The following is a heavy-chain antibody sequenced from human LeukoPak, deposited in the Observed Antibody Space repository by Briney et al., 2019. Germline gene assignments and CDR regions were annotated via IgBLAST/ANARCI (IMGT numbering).Heavy chain of an antibody. J-gene: IGHJ6*02. CDR2: ISYDGSIK. V-gene: IGHV3-30-3*02. CDR3: AKEVAVAGTAYYYGMDV. CDR1: GFTFVSYA. D-gene: IGHD6-19*01. Sequence: GGSLXLSCAASGFTFVSYAMHWVRQAPGKGRDWVADISYDGSIKYYADSVKGRFTISRDNSKNTLYLQMNSLRAEDTAVYYCAKEVAVAGTAYYYGMDVWGQGTTVTVSS.